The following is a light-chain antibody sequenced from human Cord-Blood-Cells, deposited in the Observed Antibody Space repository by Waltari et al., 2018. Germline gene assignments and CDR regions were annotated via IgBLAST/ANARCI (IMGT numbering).Light chain of an antibody. Sequence: QSALTPPASVSAAPGQALTISRTGTSSDVGSYNLVSWYQQHPGKAPKLMIYEGSKRPSGVSNRFSGSKSGNTASLTISGLQAEDEADYYCCSYAGSSTWVFGGGTKLTVL. CDR1: SSDVGSYNL. J-gene: IGLJ3*02. V-gene: IGLV2-23*01. CDR3: CSYAGSSTWV. CDR2: EGS.